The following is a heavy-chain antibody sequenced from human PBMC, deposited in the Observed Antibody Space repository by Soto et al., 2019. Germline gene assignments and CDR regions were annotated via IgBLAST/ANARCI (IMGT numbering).Heavy chain of an antibody. CDR3: ATPQDYDGCLDS. Sequence: ASVKVSSKTPVSTFTRYKIHCVRPAPGQRLEWMGWINVGNGNTRYSQKLQGRLTLTRDTPGNTAYLELNSLISEDTAVYFCATPQDYDGCLDSWGQGTLVTVSS. J-gene: IGHJ4*02. CDR2: INVGNGNT. CDR1: VSTFTRYK. V-gene: IGHV1-3*01. D-gene: IGHD3-22*01.